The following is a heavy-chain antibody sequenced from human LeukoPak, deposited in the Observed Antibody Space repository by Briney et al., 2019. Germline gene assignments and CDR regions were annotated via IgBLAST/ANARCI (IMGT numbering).Heavy chain of an antibody. V-gene: IGHV3-30*04. CDR1: GFTFPNYD. CDR3: AKDLAAARNWFDP. CDR2: ISYDGSNT. D-gene: IGHD6-13*01. Sequence: GGSLRLSCAASGFTFPNYDMYWVRQAPGKGLDWVALISYDGSNTYYSGSVKGRFTISRDSARNTLYLQMNSLRAEDTAVYYCAKDLAAARNWFDPWGQGTLVTVSS. J-gene: IGHJ5*02.